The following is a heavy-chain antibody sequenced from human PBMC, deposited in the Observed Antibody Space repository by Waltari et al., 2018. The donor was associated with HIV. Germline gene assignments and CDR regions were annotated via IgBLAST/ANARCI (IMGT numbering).Heavy chain of an antibody. Sequence: QVQLVESGGGVVQPGRSLRLSCAASGFIFRMFAIHWVRQVPGKGLGWVAVIGYDGTKKDFADSVKGRFTISRDNSKNTLYLQMNSLRAEDTAVYYCARDSHYYDSTPFDYWGQGTLVTVSS. V-gene: IGHV3-33*01. D-gene: IGHD3-22*01. J-gene: IGHJ4*02. CDR3: ARDSHYYDSTPFDY. CDR1: GFIFRMFA. CDR2: IGYDGTKK.